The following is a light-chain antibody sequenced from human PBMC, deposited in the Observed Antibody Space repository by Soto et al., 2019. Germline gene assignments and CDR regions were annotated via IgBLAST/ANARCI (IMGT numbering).Light chain of an antibody. CDR2: DNN. CDR3: GTWDSSLSAYV. V-gene: IGLV1-51*01. Sequence: QAVLTQSPSVSAALGQKVTISCSGSSSNIGNNYVSWYQQLPGTAPKLLIYDNNKRPSGIPDRFSGSKSGTSATLGITGLQTGDEADYYCGTWDSSLSAYVFGTGTKLTVL. J-gene: IGLJ1*01. CDR1: SSNIGNNY.